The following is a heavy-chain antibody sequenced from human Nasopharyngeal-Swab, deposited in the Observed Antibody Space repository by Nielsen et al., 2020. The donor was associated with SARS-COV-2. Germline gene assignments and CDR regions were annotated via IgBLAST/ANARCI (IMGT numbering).Heavy chain of an antibody. CDR3: ARERGRGGIWNYYYYYMDV. Sequence: SETLSLTCTVSGYSFSSGYYWGWIRQPPGKGLEWIGSIYHSGSTYYNPSLKSRVTISVDTSKNQFPLKLSSVTAADTAVYYCARERGRGGIWNYYYYYMDVWGKGTTVTVSS. CDR2: IYHSGST. CDR1: GYSFSSGYY. V-gene: IGHV4-38-2*02. D-gene: IGHD3-16*01. J-gene: IGHJ6*03.